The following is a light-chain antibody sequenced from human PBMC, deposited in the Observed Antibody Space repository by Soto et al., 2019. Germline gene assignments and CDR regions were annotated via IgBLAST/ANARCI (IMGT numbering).Light chain of an antibody. Sequence: DIPMSPSPSSVSASIGDRVTITCRAIQDIYELLAWYQQKPGKAPKLLIHSASNLQSGVPARFSGSGYGTEFTLTISSLQPEDSATYYCLQAGTFPLTIGQGTSVEIK. CDR3: LQAGTFPLT. V-gene: IGKV1-12*01. J-gene: IGKJ1*01. CDR2: SAS. CDR1: QDIYEL.